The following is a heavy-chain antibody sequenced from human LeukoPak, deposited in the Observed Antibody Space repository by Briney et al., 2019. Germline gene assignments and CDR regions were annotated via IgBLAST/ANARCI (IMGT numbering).Heavy chain of an antibody. V-gene: IGHV3-23*01. CDR3: AKDLGMIVVVSPVGY. CDR2: ISGSGGST. D-gene: IGHD3-22*01. J-gene: IGHJ4*02. Sequence: GGSLRLSCAASGFTFSSYAMSWVRQAPGNGLEWVSAISGSGGSTYYADSVKGRFTISRDNSKNTLYLQMNSLRAEDTAVYYCAKDLGMIVVVSPVGYWGQGTLVTVSS. CDR1: GFTFSSYA.